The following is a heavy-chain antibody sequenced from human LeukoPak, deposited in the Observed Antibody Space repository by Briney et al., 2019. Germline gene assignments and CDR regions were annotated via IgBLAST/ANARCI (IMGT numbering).Heavy chain of an antibody. CDR3: ARPTQYVYGISDY. CDR1: GFTFSSYS. Sequence: GGSLRLSCAASGFTFSSYSMNWVRQAPGKGLEWVSYISSSSSTIYYADSVKGRFTISRDNAKNSLYLQMNSLRAEDTAVYYCARPTQYVYGISDYWGQGTLVTVSS. V-gene: IGHV3-48*01. D-gene: IGHD2-8*01. J-gene: IGHJ4*02. CDR2: ISSSSSTI.